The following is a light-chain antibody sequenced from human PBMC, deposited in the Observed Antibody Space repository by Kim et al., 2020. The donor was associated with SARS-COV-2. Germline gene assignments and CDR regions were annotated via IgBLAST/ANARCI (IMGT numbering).Light chain of an antibody. Sequence: PAFISCKSSQSLLHSDGVSYLYWYLQQPGQSPQLLIYKVSSRFSGVPDRFSGSGSGTDFTLKISRVEAEDVGVYYCMQGIHLPLTFGGGTKVDIK. CDR2: KVS. V-gene: IGKV2-29*02. CDR1: QSLLHSDGVSY. CDR3: MQGIHLPLT. J-gene: IGKJ4*01.